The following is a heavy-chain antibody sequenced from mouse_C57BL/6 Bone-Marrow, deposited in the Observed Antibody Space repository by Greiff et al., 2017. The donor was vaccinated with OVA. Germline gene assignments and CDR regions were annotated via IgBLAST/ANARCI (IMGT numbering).Heavy chain of an antibody. D-gene: IGHD1-1*01. CDR3: TGREAYYYGSSPYYFDY. Sequence: VKVVESGAELVRPGASVTLSCKASGYTFTDYEMHWVKQTPVHGLEWIGAIDPETGGTAYNQKFKGKAILTADKSSSTAYMELRSLTSEDSAVYYCTGREAYYYGSSPYYFDYWGQGTTLTVSS. CDR1: GYTFTDYE. CDR2: IDPETGGT. J-gene: IGHJ2*01. V-gene: IGHV1-15*01.